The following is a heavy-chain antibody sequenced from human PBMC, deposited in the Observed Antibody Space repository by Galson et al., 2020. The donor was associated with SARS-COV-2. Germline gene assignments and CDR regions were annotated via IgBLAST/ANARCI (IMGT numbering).Heavy chain of an antibody. CDR3: ASRFGDLLTIDY. J-gene: IGHJ4*02. Sequence: GGSLRLSCAASGFTFSSYAMTWVRQAPGKGLEWVSGISTSGGSTYYADSVKGRFTISRDNSKNTLYVQMNSLRAEDTAVYYCASRFGDLLTIDYWGQGTLVTVSS. D-gene: IGHD3-10*01. V-gene: IGHV3-23*01. CDR2: ISTSGGST. CDR1: GFTFSSYA.